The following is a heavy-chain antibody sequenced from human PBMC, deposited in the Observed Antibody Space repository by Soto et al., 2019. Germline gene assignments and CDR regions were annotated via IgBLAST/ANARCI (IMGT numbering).Heavy chain of an antibody. CDR1: GFTFSSYS. CDR3: AREEYSGYDGNYYGMDV. J-gene: IGHJ6*02. V-gene: IGHV3-21*01. Sequence: GALRLSCSGSGFTFSSYSMSWVPHAPGEGLEWVASIISSSSYIYYADSLKCRFTISRCNAKNSLYLQMDSLRAEDTDVYYSAREEYSGYDGNYYGMDVWGQGTTVTVSS. CDR2: IISSSSYI. D-gene: IGHD5-12*01.